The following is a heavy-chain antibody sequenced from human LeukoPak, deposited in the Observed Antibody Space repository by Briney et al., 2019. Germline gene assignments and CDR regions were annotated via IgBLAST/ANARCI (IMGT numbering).Heavy chain of an antibody. Sequence: PGGSLRLSCAASGFTFSSYEMNWVRQAPGKGLVWVSYISSSSSIIYYADSVKGRFTISRDNAKNSLYLQMSSLRVEDTGTYFCARVVGYYGSGNYYFDSWGQGTLVTVSS. CDR3: ARVVGYYGSGNYYFDS. CDR2: ISSSSSII. CDR1: GFTFSSYE. D-gene: IGHD3-10*01. J-gene: IGHJ4*02. V-gene: IGHV3-48*03.